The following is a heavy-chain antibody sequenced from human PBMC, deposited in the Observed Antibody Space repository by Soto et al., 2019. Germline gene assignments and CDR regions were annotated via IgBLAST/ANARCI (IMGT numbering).Heavy chain of an antibody. J-gene: IGHJ6*03. CDR1: GYTFTRYD. Sequence: ASVKVSCKASGYTFTRYDIHWLRQATGQGLEWMGWMNPNSGNTGYAQKFQGRVTMTRNTSISTAYIELSSLRSEDTAVYYCARGSRGYYYYYMDVWGKGTTVTVSS. V-gene: IGHV1-8*01. CDR3: ARGSRGYYYYYMDV. CDR2: MNPNSGNT.